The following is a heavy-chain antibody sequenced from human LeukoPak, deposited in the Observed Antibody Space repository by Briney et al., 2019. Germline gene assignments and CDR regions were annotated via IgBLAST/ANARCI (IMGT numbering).Heavy chain of an antibody. J-gene: IGHJ4*02. Sequence: ASVKVSCKTSGGTFSSYGISWVRQAPGQGLEWMGGIIPIFATANYAQKFQGRVTITTDESTSTAYMELSSLRSEDTAVYYCARGWSYSSSSDYWGQGTLVTVSS. CDR2: IIPIFATA. V-gene: IGHV1-69*05. CDR3: ARGWSYSSSSDY. D-gene: IGHD6-6*01. CDR1: GGTFSSYG.